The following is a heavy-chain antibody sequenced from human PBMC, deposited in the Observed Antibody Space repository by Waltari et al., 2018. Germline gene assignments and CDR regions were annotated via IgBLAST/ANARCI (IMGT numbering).Heavy chain of an antibody. CDR2: VSAVGSDT. Sequence: EVQLLESGGSLVQPGGSLRLSCAASGFTFSYYAMSWVRQAPGKGLEWVSIVSAVGSDTYYADSLKGRFTISRDNSKNTLFLQMNSLRDDDTAVYYCAKGRIGVGAFDFDYWGQGTLVTVSS. D-gene: IGHD1-26*01. CDR1: GFTFSYYA. CDR3: AKGRIGVGAFDFDY. V-gene: IGHV3-23*01. J-gene: IGHJ4*02.